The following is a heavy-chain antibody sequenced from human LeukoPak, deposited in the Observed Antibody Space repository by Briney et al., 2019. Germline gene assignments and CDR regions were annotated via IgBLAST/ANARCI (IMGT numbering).Heavy chain of an antibody. CDR1: GFTFSDYY. D-gene: IGHD3-10*01. CDR2: TSYDGTNR. V-gene: IGHV3-30*18. J-gene: IGHJ6*02. Sequence: PGGSLRLSCTASGFTFSDYYMSWVRQAPGKGLEWLAVTSYDGTNRYYADSVKGRFTISRENSRNSLYLQMNSLRPEDTAVYYCAKDRAPLRWVGELPYFYYGMDVWGQGTTVTVSS. CDR3: AKDRAPLRWVGELPYFYYGMDV.